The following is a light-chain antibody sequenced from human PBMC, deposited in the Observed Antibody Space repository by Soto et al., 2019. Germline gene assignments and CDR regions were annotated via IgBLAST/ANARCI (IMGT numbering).Light chain of an antibody. J-gene: IGKJ4*01. CDR2: DAS. CDR1: QDISNY. Sequence: DIQMTQSPSSLSASVGDRVTITCQASQDISNYLNWYQQKPGKAPKLLIYDASNLETGVPSRFSGSGSVTDFTFNISSPQPEDIATYYCQQYDNLPLTFGGGTKVEIK. V-gene: IGKV1-33*01. CDR3: QQYDNLPLT.